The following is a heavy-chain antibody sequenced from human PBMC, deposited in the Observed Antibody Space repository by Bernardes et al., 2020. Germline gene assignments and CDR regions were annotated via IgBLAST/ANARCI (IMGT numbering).Heavy chain of an antibody. CDR2: IYPGDSDT. CDR1: GYSFTSYW. V-gene: IGHV5-51*01. D-gene: IGHD6-13*01. Sequence: GESLKISCKGSGYSFTSYWIGWVRQMPGKGLEWMGIIYPGDSDTRYSPSFQGQVTISADKSISTAYLQWSSLKASDTAMYYCARDLGSSSWYGNWFDPWGQGTLVTVSS. CDR3: ARDLGSSSWYGNWFDP. J-gene: IGHJ5*02.